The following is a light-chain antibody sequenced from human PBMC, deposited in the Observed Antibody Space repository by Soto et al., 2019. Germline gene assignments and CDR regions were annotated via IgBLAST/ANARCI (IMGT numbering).Light chain of an antibody. CDR1: QGIESD. J-gene: IGKJ1*01. Sequence: AIQMTQSPSSLPASVGDRITITCRASQGIESDLSWYQQRPGKAPKLLIYAASNVHSGVPPRFRRSKSGTEYSRAICNLQLVDFASYCCLRDNDVSWTSGQGTQV. CDR2: AAS. CDR3: LRDNDVSWT. V-gene: IGKV1-6*01.